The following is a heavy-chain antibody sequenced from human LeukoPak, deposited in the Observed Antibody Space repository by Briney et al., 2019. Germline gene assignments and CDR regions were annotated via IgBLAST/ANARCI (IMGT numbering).Heavy chain of an antibody. Sequence: PSETLSLTCAVYGGSFSGYYWSWIRQPPGKGLEWIGEINHSGSTNYNPSLKSRVTISVDTSKNQFSLKLSSVTAADTAVYYCARGQDSSGYYYDLDYWGQGTLVTVSS. D-gene: IGHD3-22*01. J-gene: IGHJ4*02. CDR2: INHSGST. CDR3: ARGQDSSGYYYDLDY. V-gene: IGHV4-34*01. CDR1: GGSFSGYY.